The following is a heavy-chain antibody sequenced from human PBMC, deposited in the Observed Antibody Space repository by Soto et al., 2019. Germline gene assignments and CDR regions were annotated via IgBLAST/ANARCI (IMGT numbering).Heavy chain of an antibody. CDR1: GYTFTAYY. CDR2: INPKFGDT. CDR3: ARIMDYYYGPGSGKGHGF. J-gene: IGHJ6*02. D-gene: IGHD3-10*01. V-gene: IGHV1-2*02. Sequence: QVQLVQSGAEVKEPGDSVRVSCEASGYTFTAYYIHWVRQAPGQGLEWMGWINPKFGDTTYAQDFQGRVSMTRDMSISTVYMELSRLTSADTAIYYCARIMDYYYGPGSGKGHGFWGQGTTVTV.